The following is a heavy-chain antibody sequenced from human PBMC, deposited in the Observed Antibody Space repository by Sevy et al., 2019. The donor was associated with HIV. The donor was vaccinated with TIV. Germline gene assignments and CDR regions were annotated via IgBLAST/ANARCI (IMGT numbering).Heavy chain of an antibody. J-gene: IGHJ4*02. CDR1: GGTFSNYA. Sequence: ASVKVSCKASGGTFSNYAINWVRQAPGQGLEWMGGITPFFGTGNYALKFQDRVTITTDESARVEYMELSSLTSEDTAVYYCARGNAVTTRGDYFESWGQGSLVTVSS. CDR2: ITPFFGTG. CDR3: ARGNAVTTRGDYFES. V-gene: IGHV1-69*05. D-gene: IGHD4-17*01.